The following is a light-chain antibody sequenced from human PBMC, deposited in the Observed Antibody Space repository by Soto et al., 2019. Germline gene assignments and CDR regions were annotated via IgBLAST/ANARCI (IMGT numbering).Light chain of an antibody. Sequence: EVVLTQSPGTLSLSPGERAALSCRASQSVRSTYLAWYQQKPGQAPRLLIYGASSRATGIPDRFSGSGSGTDFTLTISRLGPEDFAVYYCQLYGSAALDTFGQGTKLEI. CDR1: QSVRSTY. CDR3: QLYGSAALDT. J-gene: IGKJ2*01. V-gene: IGKV3-20*01. CDR2: GAS.